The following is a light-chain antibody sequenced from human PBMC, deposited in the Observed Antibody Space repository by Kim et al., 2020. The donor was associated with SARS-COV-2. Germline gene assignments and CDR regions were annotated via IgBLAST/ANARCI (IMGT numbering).Light chain of an antibody. J-gene: IGLJ1*01. CDR3: NSRDSSGNYV. CDR2: GKN. Sequence: VALGQTVRITCQGDRLRSYYASWYQQKPGQAPVLVIYGKNNRPSGIPDRFSGSSSGNTASLTITGAQAEDEADYYCNSRDSSGNYVFGTGTKVTVL. V-gene: IGLV3-19*01. CDR1: RLRSYY.